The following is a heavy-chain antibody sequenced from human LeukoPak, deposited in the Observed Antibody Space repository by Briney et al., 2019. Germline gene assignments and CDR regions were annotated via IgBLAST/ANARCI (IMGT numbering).Heavy chain of an antibody. CDR1: GGSISSSSYY. CDR2: IYHSGST. V-gene: IGHV4-30-2*01. D-gene: IGHD2-21*02. CDR3: ARLRYCGGDCS. J-gene: IGHJ5*02. Sequence: PSETLSLTCTVSGGSISSSSYYWSWIRQPPGKGLEWIGYIYHSGSTYYNPSLKSRVTISVDTSKNQFSLKLSSVTAADTAVYYCARLRYCGGDCSWGQGTLVTVSS.